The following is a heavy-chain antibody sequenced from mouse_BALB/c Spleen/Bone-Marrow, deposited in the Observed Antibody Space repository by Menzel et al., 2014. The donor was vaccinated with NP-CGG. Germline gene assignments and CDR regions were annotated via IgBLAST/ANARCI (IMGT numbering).Heavy chain of an antibody. CDR1: RYAFTNYL. Sequence: QVQLKESGAELVRPGTSVKVSCKASRYAFTNYLIEWIKQRPGQGLEWIGVINPGSGGTNYNEKFKGKAALTADKSSSTAYMQLSSLTSDDSAVYFCARNANWLFTYWGQGTLVTVSA. CDR2: INPGSGGT. V-gene: IGHV1-54*01. J-gene: IGHJ3*01. CDR3: ARNANWLFTY. D-gene: IGHD4-1*01.